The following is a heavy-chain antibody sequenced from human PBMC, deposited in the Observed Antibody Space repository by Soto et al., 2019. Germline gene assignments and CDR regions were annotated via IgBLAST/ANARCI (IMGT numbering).Heavy chain of an antibody. CDR3: AREENYDILTYNWFDP. CDR2: IKQDGSEK. D-gene: IGHD3-9*01. J-gene: IGHJ5*02. CDR1: GFTFSSYW. V-gene: IGHV3-7*01. Sequence: EVQLVESGGGLVQPGGSLRLSCAASGFTFSSYWMSWVRQAPGKGLEWVANIKQDGSEKYYVDSVKGRFTISRDNAKNSLYLQMNSLRAEHTAVYYCAREENYDILTYNWFDPWGQGTLVTVSS.